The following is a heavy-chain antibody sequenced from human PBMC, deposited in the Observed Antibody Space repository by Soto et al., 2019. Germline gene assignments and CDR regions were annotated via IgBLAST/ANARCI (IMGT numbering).Heavy chain of an antibody. V-gene: IGHV1-3*01. D-gene: IGHD5-12*01. CDR3: ARDTSTTPYAFDI. CDR2: INAGNGNT. Sequence: ASVKVSCKASGYTFTSYAMHWVRQAPGQRLEWMGWINAGNGNTKYSQKFQGRVTITADTSTSTAYMELSSLRSEDTAVYYCARDTSTTPYAFDIWGQGTMVTVSS. J-gene: IGHJ3*02. CDR1: GYTFTSYA.